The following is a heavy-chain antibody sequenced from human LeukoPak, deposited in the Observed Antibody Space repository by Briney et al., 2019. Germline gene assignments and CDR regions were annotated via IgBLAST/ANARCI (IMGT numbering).Heavy chain of an antibody. CDR3: AREYGGNPAKAGFDL. J-gene: IGHJ2*01. CDR2: IKQDGSEK. CDR1: GFTFSSYW. Sequence: GGSLRLSCAASGFTFSSYWMSWVRQAPGKGLEWVANIKQDGSEKYYVDSVKGRFTISRDNAKNSLYLQMNSLRAEDTAVYYCAREYGGNPAKAGFDLWGRGTLVTVSS. V-gene: IGHV3-7*01. D-gene: IGHD4-23*01.